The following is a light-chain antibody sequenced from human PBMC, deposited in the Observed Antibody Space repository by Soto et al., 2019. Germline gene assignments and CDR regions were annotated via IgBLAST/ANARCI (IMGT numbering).Light chain of an antibody. V-gene: IGKV3-20*01. CDR2: DAS. J-gene: IGKJ1*01. CDR3: QQYGSSPL. Sequence: EIVLTQSPGTPSLSPGERATLSCRASQSVNNRYLAWYRQKPGQAPRLIIYDASRRATGIPDRFSGSGSGTDFTLTINRLEPEDFAVYYCQQYGSSPLFGQGTKVEVK. CDR1: QSVNNRY.